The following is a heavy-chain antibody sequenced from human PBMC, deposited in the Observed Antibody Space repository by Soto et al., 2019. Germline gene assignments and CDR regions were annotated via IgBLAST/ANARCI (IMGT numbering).Heavy chain of an antibody. D-gene: IGHD3-22*01. V-gene: IGHV3-13*05. CDR3: ARAGYDSSGYYFYAMDV. J-gene: IGHJ6*02. Sequence: EEQLVESGGGLVQPGGSLRLSCVASGFILSGYDMHWVRQATGEGLKWVSAIGTAGDPYYSGSVKGRSTISRGNAENSVDLQMNSLRAGYTDVYYCARAGYDSSGYYFYAMDVWGPGTTVTVSS. CDR1: GFILSGYD. CDR2: IGTAGDP.